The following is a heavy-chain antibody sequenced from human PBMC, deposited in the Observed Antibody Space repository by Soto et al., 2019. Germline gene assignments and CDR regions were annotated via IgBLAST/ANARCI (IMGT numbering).Heavy chain of an antibody. J-gene: IGHJ4*02. Sequence: SETLPLTCAVSGGSIVSDKWWSWVRQSPGKGLEWLGEINHRGSTIYNPSLKSRVTISVDTSRNQFYLKVKSVTAADTAVYYCARGGSSELWGQGTLVTVSS. CDR1: GGSIVSDKW. D-gene: IGHD6-6*01. CDR3: ARGGSSEL. V-gene: IGHV4-4*02. CDR2: INHRGST.